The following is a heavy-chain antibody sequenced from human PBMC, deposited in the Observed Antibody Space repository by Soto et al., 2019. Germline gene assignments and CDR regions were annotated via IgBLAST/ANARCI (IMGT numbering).Heavy chain of an antibody. J-gene: IGHJ5*02. CDR3: ARGTTVVTPIPALVDP. Sequence: PSETLSLTCTVSGGSISSGGYYWSWIRQHPGKGLEWIGYIYYSGSTYYNPSLKSRVTISVDTSKNQFSLKLSSVTAADTAVYYCARGTTVVTPIPALVDPWGQGTLVTVSS. V-gene: IGHV4-31*03. CDR1: GGSISSGGYY. CDR2: IYYSGST. D-gene: IGHD4-17*01.